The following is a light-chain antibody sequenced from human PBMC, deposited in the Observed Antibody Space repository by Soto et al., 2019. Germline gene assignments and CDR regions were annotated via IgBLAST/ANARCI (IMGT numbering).Light chain of an antibody. Sequence: DIQMTQSPSSLSASVGDRVTITCRASQSISTHLNWYQQKPGKAPKLLIYAASSLQSGVPSRFSGSGSGTDFTLTISSLQPEDFATYYCQQSYTTPITFGPGTRLEIK. CDR3: QQSYTTPIT. J-gene: IGKJ5*01. CDR1: QSISTH. V-gene: IGKV1-39*01. CDR2: AAS.